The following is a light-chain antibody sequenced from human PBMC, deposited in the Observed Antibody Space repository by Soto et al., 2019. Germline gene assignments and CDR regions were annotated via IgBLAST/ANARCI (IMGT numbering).Light chain of an antibody. Sequence: QSVLTQPPSVSAAPGQKVTISCSGSSSNIGNNYVSWYQQLPGTAPKLLIYDNNKRPSGIPDRFSGSKSGTSATLGITGLQTVDEADYYCGTWDSRLSAEVFGGGTKVTVL. CDR2: DNN. CDR1: SSNIGNNY. CDR3: GTWDSRLSAEV. J-gene: IGLJ2*01. V-gene: IGLV1-51*01.